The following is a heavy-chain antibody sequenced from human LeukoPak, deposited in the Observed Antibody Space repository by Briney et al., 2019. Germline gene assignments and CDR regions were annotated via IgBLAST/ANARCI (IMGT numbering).Heavy chain of an antibody. D-gene: IGHD3-22*01. Sequence: SVKGRFTISRDNAKNSLYLQMNSLRAEDTAVYYCAREGYYYDTSGYPAAFDIWGQGTMVTVSS. CDR3: AREGYYYDTSGYPAAFDI. J-gene: IGHJ3*02. V-gene: IGHV3-11*06.